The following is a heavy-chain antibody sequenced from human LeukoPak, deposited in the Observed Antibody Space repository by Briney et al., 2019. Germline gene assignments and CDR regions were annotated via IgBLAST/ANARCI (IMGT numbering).Heavy chain of an antibody. CDR1: GFTSSSYW. V-gene: IGHV3-7*01. CDR3: ARHYYDGSAYYFDC. D-gene: IGHD3-22*01. CDR2: IKQDGSAK. J-gene: IGHJ4*02. Sequence: GGSLRLSCVASGFTSSSYWMTWVRQAPGKGLERVANIKQDGSAKTYVDSVKGRFTISRDNAKNSLYLQMNSLRAEDTAVYYCARHYYDGSAYYFDCWGQGTLVTVSS.